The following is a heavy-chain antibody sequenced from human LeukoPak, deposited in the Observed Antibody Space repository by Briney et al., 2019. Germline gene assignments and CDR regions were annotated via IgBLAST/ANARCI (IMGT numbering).Heavy chain of an antibody. CDR1: GFTLSSHT. Sequence: GGSLRLSCAASGFTLSSHTMNWVRQAPGRGLEGVSAISTNDIQYADSVKGRFTISRDNAKNSLYLQMDSLRAEDTAVYYCASLPTAASYMDVWGKGTTVTVSS. V-gene: IGHV3-21*01. D-gene: IGHD6-25*01. CDR2: ISTNDI. CDR3: ASLPTAASYMDV. J-gene: IGHJ6*03.